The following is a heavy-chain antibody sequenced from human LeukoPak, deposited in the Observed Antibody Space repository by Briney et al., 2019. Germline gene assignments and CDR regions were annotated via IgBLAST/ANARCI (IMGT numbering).Heavy chain of an antibody. CDR2: IYSGGST. CDR3: ATNPVSGPDELFDY. CDR1: GFTVSSNY. Sequence: GGSLRLSCAASGFTVSSNYMSWVRQAPGKGLEWVSVIYSGGSTYYADSVKGRFTISRDNSKNTLYLQMNSLRAEDTAVYYCATNPVSGPDELFDYWGQGTLVTVSS. D-gene: IGHD6-19*01. J-gene: IGHJ4*02. V-gene: IGHV3-53*01.